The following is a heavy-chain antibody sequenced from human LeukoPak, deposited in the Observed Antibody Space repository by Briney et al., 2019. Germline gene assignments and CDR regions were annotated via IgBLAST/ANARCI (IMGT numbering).Heavy chain of an antibody. Sequence: SETLSLTCTVSGGSISSYYWSWIRQPPGKGLEWIGYIYYSGSTNYNPSLKSRVTISVDTSKNQFSLKLSSVTAADTAVYYCARDRLRAASALDIWGQGAMVTVSS. CDR3: ARDRLRAASALDI. CDR2: IYYSGST. J-gene: IGHJ3*02. CDR1: GGSISSYY. D-gene: IGHD6-19*01. V-gene: IGHV4-59*01.